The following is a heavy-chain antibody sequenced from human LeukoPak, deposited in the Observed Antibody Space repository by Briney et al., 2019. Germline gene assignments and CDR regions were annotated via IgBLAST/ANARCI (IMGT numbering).Heavy chain of an antibody. Sequence: SETLSLTCAVYGGSFSGYYWSWIRQPPGKGLEWIGEINHSGSTNYNPSLKSRVTISVDTSKNQFSLKLSSVTAADTAVYYCARGRISGSYYRSIGRYFDYWGQGTLVTVSS. CDR2: INHSGST. CDR1: GGSFSGYY. J-gene: IGHJ4*02. D-gene: IGHD1-26*01. CDR3: ARGRISGSYYRSIGRYFDY. V-gene: IGHV4-34*01.